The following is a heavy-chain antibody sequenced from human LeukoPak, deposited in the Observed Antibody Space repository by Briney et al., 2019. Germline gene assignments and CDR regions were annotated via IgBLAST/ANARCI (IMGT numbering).Heavy chain of an antibody. J-gene: IGHJ4*02. D-gene: IGHD3-10*01. CDR3: ARGRRVRGVILGFDY. V-gene: IGHV1-8*03. CDR2: MNPNSGNT. CDR1: GYTFTSYD. Sequence: ASVKVSCKASGYTFTSYDINWVRQATGQGLEWMGWMNPNSGNTGYAHKFQGRVTITRNTSISTAYMELSSLRSEDTAVYYCARGRRVRGVILGFDYWGQGTLVTVSS.